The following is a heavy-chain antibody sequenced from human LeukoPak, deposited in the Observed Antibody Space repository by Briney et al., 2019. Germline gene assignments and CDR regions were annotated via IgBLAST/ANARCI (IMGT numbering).Heavy chain of an antibody. CDR3: ARDLMIYSGYSGYDYGAFDI. CDR1: GFTFSDYY. CDR2: ISSSGSTI. J-gene: IGHJ3*02. V-gene: IGHV3-11*01. Sequence: GGSLRLSCAASGFTFSDYYMSWIRQAPGKGLEWVSYISSSGSTIYYADSVKGRFTISRDNAKNSLYLQMNSLRAEDTAVYYCARDLMIYSGYSGYDYGAFDIWGQGTMVTVSS. D-gene: IGHD5-12*01.